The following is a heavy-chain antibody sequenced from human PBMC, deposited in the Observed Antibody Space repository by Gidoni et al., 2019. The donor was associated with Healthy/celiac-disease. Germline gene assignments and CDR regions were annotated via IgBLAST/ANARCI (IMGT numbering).Heavy chain of an antibody. CDR3: ARRKWELRYFDY. CDR2: IKQDGSEK. D-gene: IGHD1-26*01. Sequence: EVQLVESGGGLVQPGGSLRLSCAASGFPFSTYWMSWVRKAPGKGLEWVANIKQDGSEKYYVDSVKGRFTISRDNAKNSLYLQMNSLRAEDTAVYYCARRKWELRYFDYWGQGTLVTVSS. CDR1: GFPFSTYW. V-gene: IGHV3-7*01. J-gene: IGHJ4*02.